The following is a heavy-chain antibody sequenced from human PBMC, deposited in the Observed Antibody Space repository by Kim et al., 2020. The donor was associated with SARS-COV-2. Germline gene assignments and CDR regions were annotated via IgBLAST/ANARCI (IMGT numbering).Heavy chain of an antibody. J-gene: IGHJ6*02. D-gene: IGHD3-10*01. CDR1: GYSFTSYW. CDR2: IYPGDSDT. Sequence: GESLKISCKGSGYSFTSYWIGWVRQMPGKGLEWMGIIYPGDSDTRYSPSFQGQVTISADKSISTAYLQWSSLKASDTAMYYCARGESPGDEGGYYYYGMDVWGQGTTVTVSS. CDR3: ARGESPGDEGGYYYYGMDV. V-gene: IGHV5-51*01.